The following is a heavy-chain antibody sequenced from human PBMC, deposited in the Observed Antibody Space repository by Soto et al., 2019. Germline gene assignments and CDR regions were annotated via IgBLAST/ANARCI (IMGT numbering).Heavy chain of an antibody. J-gene: IGHJ4*02. V-gene: IGHV4-34*01. D-gene: IGHD3-9*01. CDR1: GGSFSGYY. CDR3: ANFARKYYDILTGYIS. Sequence: SEILSLTCAVYGGSFSGYYWSWIRQPPGKGLEWIGEINHSGSTNYNPSLKSRVTISVDTSKNQFSLKLSSVTAADTAVYYCANFARKYYDILTGYISWGQGTLVTVSS. CDR2: INHSGST.